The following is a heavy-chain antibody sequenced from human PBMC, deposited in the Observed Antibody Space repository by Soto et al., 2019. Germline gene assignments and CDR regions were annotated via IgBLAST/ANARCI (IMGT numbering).Heavy chain of an antibody. CDR2: INPDNGNT. V-gene: IGHV1-3*01. J-gene: IGHJ5*02. CDR3: ARGIATGQLDP. CDR1: GYTFTRYT. D-gene: IGHD2-15*01. Sequence: ASVKVSCKASGYTFTRYTMNWVRQAPGQRLEWMGWINPDNGNTKSSQKFQDRVIITRDTSASTAYMDLSSLRSEDTAMYYCARGIATGQLDPWGQGTLVTVSS.